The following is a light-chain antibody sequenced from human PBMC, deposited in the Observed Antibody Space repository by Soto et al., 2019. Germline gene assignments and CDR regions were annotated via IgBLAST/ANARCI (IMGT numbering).Light chain of an antibody. CDR1: ETLLHSDGYNY. J-gene: IGKJ2*01. CDR3: MQALQNPYA. Sequence: DLVMTQSPLSLPVTPGEPASISCRSSETLLHSDGYNYVDWYLQKPGQSPQLLIYLGSNRASGVPDRFSGSGSGTDFTLKITRVEAEDVGIYYCMQALQNPYAFGQGTKLGLK. CDR2: LGS. V-gene: IGKV2-28*01.